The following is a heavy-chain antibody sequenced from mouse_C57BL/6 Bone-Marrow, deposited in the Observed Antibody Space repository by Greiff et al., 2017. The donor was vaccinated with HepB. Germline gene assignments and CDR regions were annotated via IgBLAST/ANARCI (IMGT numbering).Heavy chain of an antibody. CDR3: ARDADDYDVGAWFAY. CDR1: GFTFSDFY. J-gene: IGHJ3*01. Sequence: EVQVVESGGGLVQSGRSLRLSCATSGFTFSDFYMEWVRQAPGKGLEWIAASRNKANDYTTEYSASVKGRFIVSRDTSQSILYLQMNALRGEDTAIYYCARDADDYDVGAWFAYWGQGTLVTVSA. D-gene: IGHD2-4*01. CDR2: SRNKANDYTT. V-gene: IGHV7-1*01.